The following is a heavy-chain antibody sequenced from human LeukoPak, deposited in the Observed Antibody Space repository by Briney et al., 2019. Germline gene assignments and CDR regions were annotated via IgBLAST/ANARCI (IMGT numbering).Heavy chain of an antibody. CDR2: IYSSGST. V-gene: IGHV4-61*02. Sequence: MPSQTLSLTCTVSGGSISSGSYYWSWIRQPAGRGLEWIGRIYSSGSTNYNPSLKSRVTISLDTSKNQFSLKLSSVTAADTAVYYCARGGFPFDYWGQGTLVTVSS. CDR3: ARGGFPFDY. D-gene: IGHD5-12*01. CDR1: GGSISSGSYY. J-gene: IGHJ4*02.